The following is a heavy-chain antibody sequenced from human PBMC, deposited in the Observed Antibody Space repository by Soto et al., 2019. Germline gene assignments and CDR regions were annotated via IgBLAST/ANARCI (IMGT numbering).Heavy chain of an antibody. Sequence: PSETLSLTCTVSGGSISDYYWSWIRQPPGKGLEWIGYFSYGGGTNNSPSLKSRATISGDTSKNQFSLNLTYVTAADTAVYYCANLPPRIEVTVLPIPAWGQGTLVNVSS. D-gene: IGHD2-15*01. J-gene: IGHJ5*02. CDR1: GGSISDYY. CDR3: ANLPPRIEVTVLPIPA. V-gene: IGHV4-59*12. CDR2: FSYGGGT.